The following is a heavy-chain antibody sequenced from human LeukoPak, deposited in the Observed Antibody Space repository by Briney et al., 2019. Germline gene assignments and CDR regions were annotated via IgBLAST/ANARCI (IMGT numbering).Heavy chain of an antibody. V-gene: IGHV3-23*01. Sequence: GGSLRLSCAASGFTFSSYAVSWVRQAPGKGLEWVSAISGGGVSTYYADSVKGRFTISRDNSKNTLYLQMKSLRAEDTAVYYCAKDQDCSNGICYTGFDYWGQGTLVTVSS. CDR3: AKDQDCSNGICYTGFDY. CDR2: ISGGGVST. D-gene: IGHD2-8*01. J-gene: IGHJ4*02. CDR1: GFTFSSYA.